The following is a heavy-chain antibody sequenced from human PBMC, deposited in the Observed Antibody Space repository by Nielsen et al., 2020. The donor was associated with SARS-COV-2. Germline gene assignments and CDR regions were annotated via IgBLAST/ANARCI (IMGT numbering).Heavy chain of an antibody. CDR3: ARDRPYCSSTSCYGDAFDI. V-gene: IGHV1-18*01. CDR2: ISAYNGNT. D-gene: IGHD2-2*01. J-gene: IGHJ3*02. Sequence: ASVKVSCKASGYTFTSYAMNWVRQAPGQGLEWMGWISAYNGNTNYAQKLQGRVTMTTDTSTSTAYMELRSLRSDDTAVYYCARDRPYCSSTSCYGDAFDIWGQGTMVTVSS. CDR1: GYTFTSYA.